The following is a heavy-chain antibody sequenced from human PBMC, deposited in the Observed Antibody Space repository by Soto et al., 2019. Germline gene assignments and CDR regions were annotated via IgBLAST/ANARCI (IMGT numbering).Heavy chain of an antibody. V-gene: IGHV2-5*02. CDR2: IYWDDDK. CDR3: AHANGYCISTSCSYYFDY. CDR1: GFSLSTSGVG. J-gene: IGHJ4*02. Sequence: QITLKESGPTLVKPTQTLTLTCTFSGFSLSTSGVGVGWIRQPPGKALEWLALIYWDDDKRYSPSLKSRLTSTKDTSKNQVVLTMTNMDPVDTATYYCAHANGYCISTSCSYYFDYWGQGTLVTVSS. D-gene: IGHD2-2*03.